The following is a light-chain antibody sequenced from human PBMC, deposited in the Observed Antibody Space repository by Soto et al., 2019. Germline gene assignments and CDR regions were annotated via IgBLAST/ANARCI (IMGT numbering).Light chain of an antibody. CDR3: QHYDTYSPMWT. CDR1: QGISSW. J-gene: IGKJ1*01. Sequence: DIQMTQSPSSVSASVGDRVTITCRASQGISSWLAWYQQKPGKAPKLLIYAASSLQSGVPSRFSGSGSGTDFTLTISSLQPDDFGTYYCQHYDTYSPMWTFGQGTKVDVK. V-gene: IGKV1D-16*01. CDR2: AAS.